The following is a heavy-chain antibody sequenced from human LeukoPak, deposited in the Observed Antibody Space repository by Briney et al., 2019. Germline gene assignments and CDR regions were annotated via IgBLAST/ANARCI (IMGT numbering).Heavy chain of an antibody. CDR1: GFTFNNYG. D-gene: IGHD7-27*01. V-gene: IGHV3-21*01. CDR3: ARDVWGSPGELDY. J-gene: IGHJ4*02. Sequence: PGGSLRLSCAASGFTFNNYGMHWVRQAPGKGLEWASSISSSSSYIYYADSVKGRFTISRDNAKNSLYLQMNSLRAEDTAVYYCARDVWGSPGELDYWGQGTLVTVSS. CDR2: ISSSSSYI.